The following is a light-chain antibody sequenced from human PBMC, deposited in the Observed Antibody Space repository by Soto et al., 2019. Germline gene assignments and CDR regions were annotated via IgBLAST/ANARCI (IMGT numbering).Light chain of an antibody. CDR2: KAS. V-gene: IGKV1-5*03. J-gene: IGKJ1*01. CDR3: QQCNTYSRT. CDR1: QSIGTW. Sequence: DIQMTQSPSTLSASVGDRVTITCRASQSIGTWLAWYQQKPGKAPKLLIYKASSLQSGVPSRFSGSGSWTEFTLTISSLQPDDCATYYCQQCNTYSRTYGQGTKVEIK.